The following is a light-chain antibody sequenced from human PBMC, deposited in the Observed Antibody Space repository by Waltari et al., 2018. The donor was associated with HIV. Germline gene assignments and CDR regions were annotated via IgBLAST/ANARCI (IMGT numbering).Light chain of an antibody. CDR2: YGD. CDR1: ISNIGTNA. Sequence: QSVLTQPPSVSAAPRQRVTISCSGSISNIGTNAVNWYQQLPGKAPKLLILYGDLLPSGVSDRFSGSKSGTSASLAISGLQSEDEADYYCAAWDDSLNGPLFGGGTKLTVL. V-gene: IGLV1-36*01. CDR3: AAWDDSLNGPL. J-gene: IGLJ2*01.